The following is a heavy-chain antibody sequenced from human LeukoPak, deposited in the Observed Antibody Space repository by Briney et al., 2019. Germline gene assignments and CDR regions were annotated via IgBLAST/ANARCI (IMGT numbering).Heavy chain of an antibody. CDR3: AREYSSGWYGSPLFY. D-gene: IGHD6-19*01. V-gene: IGHV4-39*07. Sequence: KPSETLSLTCTVSGDSISSSSYYWGWIRQPPGKGLEWIGSIYYSGSTYYNPSLKSRVTISVDTSKSQFSLKLNSVTAADTAVYYCAREYSSGWYGSPLFYWGQGTLVTVSS. J-gene: IGHJ4*02. CDR2: IYYSGST. CDR1: GDSISSSSYY.